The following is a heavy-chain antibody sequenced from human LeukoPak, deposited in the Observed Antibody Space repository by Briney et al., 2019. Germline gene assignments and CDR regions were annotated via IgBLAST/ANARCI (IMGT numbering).Heavy chain of an antibody. J-gene: IGHJ4*02. CDR1: GGSIRSGSHY. CDR3: AKRDDSGGNLVDL. CDR2: IYYSGST. D-gene: IGHD3-22*01. V-gene: IGHV4-39*02. Sequence: KASETLSLTCTVSGGSIRSGSHYCAWIRQPPGKGLEWIGSIYYSGSTYYNPSLENRVTISIDTSKNHFSLKLSSLSAADTSVYYCAKRDDSGGNLVDLWGQGTLVTVS.